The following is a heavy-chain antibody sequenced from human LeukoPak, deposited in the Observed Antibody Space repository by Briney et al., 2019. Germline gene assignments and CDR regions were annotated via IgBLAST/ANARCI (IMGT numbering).Heavy chain of an antibody. CDR1: GYTFTSYG. CDR2: ISAYNGNT. CDR3: ARFWTYCSSTSCYYYFDY. J-gene: IGHJ4*02. V-gene: IGHV1-18*01. D-gene: IGHD2-2*01. Sequence: GASVKVSCKASGYTFTSYGISWVRQAPGQGLEWMGWISAYNGNTNYAQKFQGRVTMTTDTSTSTAYMELSSLRSDDTAVYYCARFWTYCSSTSCYYYFDYWGQGTLVTVSS.